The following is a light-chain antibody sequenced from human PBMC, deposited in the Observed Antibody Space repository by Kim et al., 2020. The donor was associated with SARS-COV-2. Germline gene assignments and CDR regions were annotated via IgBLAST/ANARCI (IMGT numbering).Light chain of an antibody. Sequence: QLVLTQPPSASASLGASVTLTCTLSSGYSNYKVDWYQQRPGKGPRFVMRVGTGGIVGSKGDGIPDRFSVLGSGLNRYLTIKNIQEEDESDYHCGADHGSGSNFGPWVFGGGTQLTVL. CDR3: GADHGSGSNFGPWV. CDR2: VGTGGIVG. J-gene: IGLJ3*02. V-gene: IGLV9-49*01. CDR1: SGYSNYK.